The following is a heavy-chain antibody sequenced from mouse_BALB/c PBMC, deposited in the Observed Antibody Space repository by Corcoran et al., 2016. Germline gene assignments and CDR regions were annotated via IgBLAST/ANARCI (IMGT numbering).Heavy chain of an antibody. V-gene: IGHV1S136*01. CDR1: GYTFTSYV. Sequence: EVQLQQSGPELVKPGASVKMSCKASGYTFTSYVMHWVKQKPGQGLEWIGYINPYNDGTKYNEKFKGKSTLTSDKSSSTAYMELSSLTSEDSAVDYLAMITTGPWVAYWGQGTLGTVSA. CDR3: AMITTGPWVAY. D-gene: IGHD2-4*01. J-gene: IGHJ3*01. CDR2: INPYNDGT.